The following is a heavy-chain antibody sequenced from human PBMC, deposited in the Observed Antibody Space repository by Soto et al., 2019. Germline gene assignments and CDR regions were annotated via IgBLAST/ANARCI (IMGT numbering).Heavy chain of an antibody. CDR1: GYTFTSYG. CDR3: ARDPTYLGECSSTSCVGWFEP. V-gene: IGHV1-18*04. Sequence: ASVKVSCKASGYTFTSYGISWVRQAPGQGLEWMGWISAYNGNTNYAQKLQGRVTMTTDTSTSTAYMELRSLRSDDTAVYYCARDPTYLGECSSTSCVGWFEPWGQGTLVT. CDR2: ISAYNGNT. D-gene: IGHD2-2*03. J-gene: IGHJ5*02.